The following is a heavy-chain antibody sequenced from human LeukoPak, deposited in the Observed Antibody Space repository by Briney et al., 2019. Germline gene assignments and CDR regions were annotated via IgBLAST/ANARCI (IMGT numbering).Heavy chain of an antibody. CDR3: ARPSKGFGELLWEGDY. V-gene: IGHV1-46*01. CDR2: INPSGGST. CDR1: GYTFTSYY. J-gene: IGHJ4*02. Sequence: ASVKVSCKASGYTFTSYYMHWVRQAPGQGLEWMGIINPSGGSTSYAQKFQGRVTMTRDTSTSTVYMELSSLRSEDTAVYYCARPSKGFGELLWEGDYWGQGTLVTVSS. D-gene: IGHD3-10*01.